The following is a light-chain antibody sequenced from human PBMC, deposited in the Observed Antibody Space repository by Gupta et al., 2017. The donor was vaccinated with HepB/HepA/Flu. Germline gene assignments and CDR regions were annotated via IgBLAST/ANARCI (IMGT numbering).Light chain of an antibody. J-gene: IGKJ1*01. CDR2: LVS. Sequence: DIQKTQSPSSLSASVGDRVTITCRASQSIGRNLNWYQQKPGKAPNLLIYLVSNLQSGVPSRFSGSGSGTDFTLTISRLQPEDFASYYCQQSDSTPQTFGQGTKVEIK. V-gene: IGKV1-39*01. CDR1: QSIGRN. CDR3: QQSDSTPQT.